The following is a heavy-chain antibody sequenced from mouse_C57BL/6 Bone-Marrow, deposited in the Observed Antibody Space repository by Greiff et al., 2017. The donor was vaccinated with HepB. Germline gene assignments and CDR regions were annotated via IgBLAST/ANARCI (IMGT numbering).Heavy chain of an antibody. CDR2: IWRGGST. J-gene: IGHJ4*01. CDR3: AKNNYGSRYYYAMDY. Sequence: VMLVESGPGLVQPSQSLSITCTVSGFSLTSYGVHWVRQSPGKGLEWLGVIWRGGSTDYNAAFMSRLSITKDNSKSQVFFKMNSLQADDTAIYYCAKNNYGSRYYYAMDYWGQGTSVTVSS. D-gene: IGHD1-1*01. CDR1: GFSLTSYG. V-gene: IGHV2-5*01.